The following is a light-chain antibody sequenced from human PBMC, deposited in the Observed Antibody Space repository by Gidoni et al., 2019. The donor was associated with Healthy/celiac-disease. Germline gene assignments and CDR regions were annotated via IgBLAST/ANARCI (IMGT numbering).Light chain of an antibody. CDR1: QSISSY. V-gene: IGKV1-39*01. CDR2: AAS. CDR3: QQSYSTPL. J-gene: IGKJ4*01. Sequence: DIQMTQSPFSLSASVGDRVTITCRASQSISSYLNWYQQKPGKVPKLLIYAASRLQSGVPSRFSGSGSGTDFTLTISSLQPEDFATYYCQQSYSTPLFGGGTKVEIK.